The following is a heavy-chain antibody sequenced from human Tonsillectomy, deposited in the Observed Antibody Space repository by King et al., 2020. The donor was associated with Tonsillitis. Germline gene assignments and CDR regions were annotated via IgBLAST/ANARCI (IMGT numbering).Heavy chain of an antibody. Sequence: VQLVESGGGLVQPGGSLRLSCAASGFTFSSYWMHWVRQVPGKGLVWVSRINADGGTTTYADSVTGRFTISRDNAKNTLSLQLSSLRAEATAVYYCARGIAAATVFDLWGQGTLVTVSS. D-gene: IGHD6-13*01. CDR1: GFTFSSYW. CDR3: ARGIAAATVFDL. J-gene: IGHJ4*02. V-gene: IGHV3-74*01. CDR2: INADGGTT.